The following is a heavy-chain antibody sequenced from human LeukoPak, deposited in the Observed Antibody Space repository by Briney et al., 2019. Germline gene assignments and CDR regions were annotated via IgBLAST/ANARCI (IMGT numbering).Heavy chain of an antibody. CDR2: INSDGSST. D-gene: IGHD2-15*01. CDR1: GFTFSTSW. V-gene: IGHV3-74*01. CDR3: ARGYCSVTSCYSRPDY. Sequence: GGSLRLSYAASGFTFSTSWMHWVRQDPGKGLVWVSRINSDGSSTSYADSVEGRFTISRDNAKNTLHLQMNSLRAEDTAVYYCARGYCSVTSCYSRPDYWGQGTLVTVSS. J-gene: IGHJ4*02.